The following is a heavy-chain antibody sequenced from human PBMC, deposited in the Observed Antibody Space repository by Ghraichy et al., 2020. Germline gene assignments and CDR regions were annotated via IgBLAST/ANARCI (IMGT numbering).Heavy chain of an antibody. D-gene: IGHD5-24*01. J-gene: IGHJ4*02. CDR2: IYYSGST. V-gene: IGHV4-59*01. CDR3: ARGAGQWEMGFDY. Sequence: SETLSLTCTVSGGSISSYYWSWILQHPGKGLEWIGYIYYSGSTNYNPSLKSRVTISVDTSKNQFSLKLSSVTAADTAVYYCARGAGQWEMGFDYWGQGTLVTVSS. CDR1: GGSISSYY.